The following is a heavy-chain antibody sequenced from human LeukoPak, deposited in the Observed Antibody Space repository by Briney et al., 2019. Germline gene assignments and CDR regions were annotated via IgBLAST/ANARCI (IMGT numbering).Heavy chain of an antibody. Sequence: GGSLRLSCAASGFTFSSYSMNWVRQAPGKGLEWVSSISSSSSYIYYADSVKGRFTITRDNAKNSLYLQMNSLRAEDTAVYYCARDLRDSSARRGYWGQGTLVTVSS. D-gene: IGHD6-6*01. CDR2: ISSSSSYI. V-gene: IGHV3-21*01. CDR1: GFTFSSYS. J-gene: IGHJ4*02. CDR3: ARDLRDSSARRGY.